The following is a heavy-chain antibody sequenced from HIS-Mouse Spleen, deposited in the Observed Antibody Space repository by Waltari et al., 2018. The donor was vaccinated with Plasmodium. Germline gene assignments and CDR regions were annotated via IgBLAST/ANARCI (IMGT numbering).Heavy chain of an antibody. CDR3: ARKVLLWFGGKDV. CDR2: IKQDGREK. Sequence: EVQLVESGGGLVQPGGSLRLSCAASGFTFSSYWMSWVRRAPGKGLGWVANIKQDGREKYYVDSVKGRFTISRDNAKNSLYLQMNSLRAEDTAVYYCARKVLLWFGGKDVWGQGTTVTVSS. D-gene: IGHD3-10*01. CDR1: GFTFSSYW. V-gene: IGHV3-7*01. J-gene: IGHJ6*02.